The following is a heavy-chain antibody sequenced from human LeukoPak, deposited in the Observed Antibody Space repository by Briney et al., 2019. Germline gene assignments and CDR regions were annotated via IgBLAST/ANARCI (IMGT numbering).Heavy chain of an antibody. CDR1: GFTFSSYS. J-gene: IGHJ4*02. CDR2: ISSSSSYI. D-gene: IGHD3-22*01. V-gene: IGHV3-21*01. Sequence: GSLRLSCSASGFTFSSYSLNWVRQAPGKGLEWVSSISSSSSYIYYADSVKGRFTTSRDNAKNSLSLQMNSLGAEDTAVYYCARGLGHESSGYQYDYWGQGTLVTVSS. CDR3: ARGLGHESSGYQYDY.